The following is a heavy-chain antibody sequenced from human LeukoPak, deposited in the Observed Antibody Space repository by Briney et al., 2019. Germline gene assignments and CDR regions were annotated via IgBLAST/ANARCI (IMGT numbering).Heavy chain of an antibody. Sequence: PGGSLRLSCAASGFTFSSYSMNWVRQAPGKGLEWVSSISSSSSYIYYADSVKGRFTISRDNARNSLSLQMNSLRVEDTAVYYCARDPYDTLAYGAFDIRGQGTVVTVSS. CDR2: ISSSSSYI. CDR3: ARDPYDTLAYGAFDI. D-gene: IGHD3-22*01. CDR1: GFTFSSYS. J-gene: IGHJ3*02. V-gene: IGHV3-21*01.